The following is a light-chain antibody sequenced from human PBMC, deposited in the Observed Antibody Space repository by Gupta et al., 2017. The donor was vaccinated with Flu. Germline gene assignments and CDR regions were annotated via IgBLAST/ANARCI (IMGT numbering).Light chain of an antibody. CDR3: NSRDSSGNRWV. V-gene: IGLV3-19*01. Sequence: SSELTQDPAVSVALGQTVRITCQGDSLRTYYATWYQQKPGQAPLVVVFGKNNRPSGIPDRFSGSTSGNTASLTITGAQAEDGADYYCNSRDSSGNRWVFGGGTRLTVL. CDR1: SLRTYY. J-gene: IGLJ3*02. CDR2: GKN.